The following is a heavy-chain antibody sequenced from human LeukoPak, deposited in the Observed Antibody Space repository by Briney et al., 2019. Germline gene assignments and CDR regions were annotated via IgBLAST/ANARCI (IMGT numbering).Heavy chain of an antibody. D-gene: IGHD6-13*01. CDR2: INHSGSI. V-gene: IGHV4-34*01. CDR1: GGSFSGYY. Sequence: PSETLSLTCAVYGGSFSGYYWSWIRQPPGKGLEWIGEINHSGSINYNPSLKSRVTISVDTSKNQFSLKLSSVTAADTAVYYCARGAAGISFDYWGQGTLVTVSS. J-gene: IGHJ4*02. CDR3: ARGAAGISFDY.